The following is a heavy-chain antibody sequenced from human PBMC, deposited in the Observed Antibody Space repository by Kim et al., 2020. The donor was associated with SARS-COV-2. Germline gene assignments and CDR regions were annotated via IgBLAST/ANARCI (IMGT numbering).Heavy chain of an antibody. CDR1: GGSINSGAYY. Sequence: ETLSLTCSVSGGSINSGAYYWGWLRQPPGKGLEWLATSYHTGKTFYSASLKNRVSMSMDPSKNQLSLRLGSVTAADTATYFCARSISVAGLYYFDFWGQ. V-gene: IGHV4-39*01. CDR2: SYHTGKT. J-gene: IGHJ4*02. CDR3: ARSISVAGLYYFDF. D-gene: IGHD6-19*01.